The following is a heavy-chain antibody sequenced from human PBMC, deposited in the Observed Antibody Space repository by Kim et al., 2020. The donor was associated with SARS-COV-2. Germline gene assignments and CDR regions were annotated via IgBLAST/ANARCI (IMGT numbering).Heavy chain of an antibody. CDR2: INNDGGVT. V-gene: IGHV3-74*01. J-gene: IGHJ4*02. CDR3: TTLTVVTGMPNY. CDR1: GFTFSDYS. D-gene: IGHD3-22*01. Sequence: GGSLRLSCAASGFTFSDYSMHWVRQAPGKGLDWVSNINNDGGVTNYADSVKGRFTISRDNAKKTVYLQMNSLRAEDTAVYCCTTLTVVTGMPNYWGQGTRVTVSS.